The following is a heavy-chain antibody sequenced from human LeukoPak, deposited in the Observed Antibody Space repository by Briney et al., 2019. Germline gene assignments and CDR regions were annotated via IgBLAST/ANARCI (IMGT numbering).Heavy chain of an antibody. CDR3: ARGGSSSWYSSGSY. V-gene: IGHV1-2*02. J-gene: IGHJ4*02. CDR1: GYTFTGYY. Sequence: ASVKVSCKASGYTFTGYYMHWVRQAPGQGLEWMGWINPNSGGTNYAQKFQGRVTMTRDTSISTAYMELSRLRSDDTAVYHCARGGSSSWYSSGSYWGQGTLVTVSS. CDR2: INPNSGGT. D-gene: IGHD6-13*01.